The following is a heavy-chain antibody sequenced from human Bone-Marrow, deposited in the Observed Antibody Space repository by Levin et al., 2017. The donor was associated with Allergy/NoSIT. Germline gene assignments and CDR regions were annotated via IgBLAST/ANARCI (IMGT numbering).Heavy chain of an antibody. CDR1: GDSIRSSY. CDR2: MYYTGNT. V-gene: IGHV4-59*01. D-gene: IGHD5-12*01. J-gene: IGHJ5*02. Sequence: SQTLSLTCSVSGDSIRSSYWSWIRQFPDKGLEWLGYMYYTGNTDYNPSLRSRVSMSLATSKNQFSLQLTSVTAADTAVYYCARLSGYSTTAVGWFDPWGQGTLVSVSS. CDR3: ARLSGYSTTAVGWFDP.